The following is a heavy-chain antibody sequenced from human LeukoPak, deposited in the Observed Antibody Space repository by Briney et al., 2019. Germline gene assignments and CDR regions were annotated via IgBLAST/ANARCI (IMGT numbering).Heavy chain of an antibody. CDR1: GFTFSSYA. D-gene: IGHD3-16*01. CDR2: ISYDGSNK. J-gene: IGHJ4*02. V-gene: IGHV3-30*04. Sequence: PGGSLSLSCAASGFTFSSYAMHWVRQAPGKGLEWGAVISYDGSNKYYADSVKGRFNISRDNAKNSLYLQMNSLRAEDTAVYYCARRGGQGDHVWGTYVYWGQGNRVTVSS. CDR3: ARRGGQGDHVWGTYVY.